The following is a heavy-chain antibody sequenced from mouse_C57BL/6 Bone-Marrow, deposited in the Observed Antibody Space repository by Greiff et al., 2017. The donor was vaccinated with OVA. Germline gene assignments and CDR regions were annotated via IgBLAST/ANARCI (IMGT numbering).Heavy chain of an antibody. Sequence: EVKLEESGGDLVKPGGSLKLSCAASGFTFSSYGMSWVRQTPDKRLEWVATISSGGSYTYYPDSVKGRFTISKDNAKNTLYLQMSSLKSEDTAMYYCARLRYYWGQGTTLTVSS. CDR1: GFTFSSYG. J-gene: IGHJ2*01. CDR2: ISSGGSYT. V-gene: IGHV5-6*02. CDR3: ARLRYY.